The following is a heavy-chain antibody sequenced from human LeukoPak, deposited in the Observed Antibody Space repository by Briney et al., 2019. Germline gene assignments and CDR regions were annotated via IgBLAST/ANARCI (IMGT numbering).Heavy chain of an antibody. D-gene: IGHD5-18*01. Sequence: ASVKVSCKASGYTFTGYYMHWVRQAPGQGLEWMGWINPNSGGTNYAQKFQGRVTMTRDTSISTAYMELSRLRSDDTAVYYCASGVAMVKGGDAFDIWGQGTMVTVSS. J-gene: IGHJ3*02. V-gene: IGHV1-2*02. CDR1: GYTFTGYY. CDR3: ASGVAMVKGGDAFDI. CDR2: INPNSGGT.